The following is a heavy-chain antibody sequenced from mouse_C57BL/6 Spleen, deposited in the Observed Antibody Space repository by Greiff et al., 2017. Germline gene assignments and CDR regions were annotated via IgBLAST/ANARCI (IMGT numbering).Heavy chain of an antibody. V-gene: IGHV2-3*01. D-gene: IGHD1-1*01. CDR1: GFSLPSYG. J-gene: IGHJ4*01. CDR2: IWGDGST. Sequence: VHGVESGPGLVAPSQSLSITCTVSGFSLPSYGVSWVRQPPATGLEWLGVIWGDGSTTYPSALISRLTISKDNSKRQAFLRLNSLQTDDTATYYCAAQYYGSLYYAMDCWGQGTSVTVSS. CDR3: AAQYYGSLYYAMDC.